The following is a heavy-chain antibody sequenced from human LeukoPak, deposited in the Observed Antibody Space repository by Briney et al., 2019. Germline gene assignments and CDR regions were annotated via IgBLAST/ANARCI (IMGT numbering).Heavy chain of an antibody. J-gene: IGHJ4*02. V-gene: IGHV3-23*01. CDR2: IIGSSGST. CDR3: AKGAYDYIEIAYFDY. D-gene: IGHD5-12*01. CDR1: GFNFNNYA. Sequence: GGSLRLSCVASGFNFNNYARKWVRQAPGKGLEWVSLIIGSSGSTFYADSVKGRFTISRDKSKNTLYLQMNSLRAEDTAVYYCAKGAYDYIEIAYFDYWGQGSLVTVSS.